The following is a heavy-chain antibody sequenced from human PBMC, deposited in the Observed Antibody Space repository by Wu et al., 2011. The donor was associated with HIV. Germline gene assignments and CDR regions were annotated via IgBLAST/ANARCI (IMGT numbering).Heavy chain of an antibody. CDR1: GDTLTKYA. CDR3: AGYYGSGSRRGFFEY. J-gene: IGHJ4*02. Sequence: QVQLVQSGTEVEKPGSSMKLSCRASGDTLTKYAISWVRQAPGQGLEWVGGIIPMFGSANYAQDLRGRVTITADMSTTTIYLDVNSLTSGDTAVYYCAGYYGSGSRRGFFEYWGQGTRVTVSS. V-gene: IGHV1-69*14. CDR2: IIPMFGSA. D-gene: IGHD3-10*01.